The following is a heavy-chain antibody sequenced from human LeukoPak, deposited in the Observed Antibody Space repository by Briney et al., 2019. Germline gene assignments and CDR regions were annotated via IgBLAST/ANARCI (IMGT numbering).Heavy chain of an antibody. CDR1: GYTFTSYA. Sequence: ASVKVSCKASGYTFTSYAMHWVRQAPGQRLEWMGWINAGNGNTKYSQKFQGRVTITRDTSASTAYMELSSLRSEDTAVYYCARIPGYCSGGSCYSGDYWGQGTQVTVFS. CDR3: ARIPGYCSGGSCYSGDY. CDR2: INAGNGNT. D-gene: IGHD2-15*01. J-gene: IGHJ4*02. V-gene: IGHV1-3*01.